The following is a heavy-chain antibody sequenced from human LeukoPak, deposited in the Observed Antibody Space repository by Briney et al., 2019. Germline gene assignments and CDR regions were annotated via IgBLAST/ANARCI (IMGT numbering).Heavy chain of an antibody. CDR1: GFMFTTYS. CDR2: IGGDGGRT. V-gene: IGHV3-23*01. D-gene: IGHD6-19*01. CDR3: AKASRQGAVASPLDY. J-gene: IGHJ4*02. Sequence: GGSLRLSCAASGFMFTTYSMSWVRQAPGKGLEWVSAIGGDGGRTYYADSVKGRFTISRDNSKDTAFLQMNSLRAEDTAVYYCAKASRQGAVASPLDYWGQGTLVTVSS.